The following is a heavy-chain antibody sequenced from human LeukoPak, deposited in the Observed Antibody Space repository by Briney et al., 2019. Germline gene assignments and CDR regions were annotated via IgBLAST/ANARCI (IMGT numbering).Heavy chain of an antibody. CDR1: GFTLSSYS. J-gene: IGHJ3*02. V-gene: IGHV3-48*04. D-gene: IGHD6-13*01. Sequence: GGSLTLSCAASGFTLSSYSMNWVRQAPGKGLGWVSYISSSGSTIYYADSVKGRFTLSRDNAKNSLYLQMNSLRAEDTAVYYCARDVQSSWNAFDIWGQGTMVTVSS. CDR2: ISSSGSTI. CDR3: ARDVQSSWNAFDI.